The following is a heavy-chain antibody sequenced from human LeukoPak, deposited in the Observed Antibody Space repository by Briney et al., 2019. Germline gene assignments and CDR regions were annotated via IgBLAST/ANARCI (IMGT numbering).Heavy chain of an antibody. J-gene: IGHJ4*02. CDR3: ASSRVPAFRGLDY. CDR2: IYHGGNT. Sequence: SETLSLTCAVSGGSISSSDYSWSWIRQPPGKGLEWIGYIYHGGNTYYNPSLKSRVTISVDRSKSQFSLKLSSVTAADTAVYYYASSRVPAFRGLDYWGQGTLVTVSS. D-gene: IGHD2-2*01. CDR1: GGSISSSDYS. V-gene: IGHV4-30-2*01.